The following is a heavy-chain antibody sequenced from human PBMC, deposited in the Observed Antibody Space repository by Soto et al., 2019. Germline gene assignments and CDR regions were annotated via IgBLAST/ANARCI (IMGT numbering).Heavy chain of an antibody. V-gene: IGHV1-2*04. CDR1: GYTFTGYY. CDR3: ARDIRYNWNDPPGYYYGMDV. D-gene: IGHD1-1*01. J-gene: IGHJ6*02. Sequence: ASVKVSCKASGYTFTGYYMHWVRQAPGQGLEWMGWINPNSGGTNYAQKFQGWVTMTRDTSISTAYMELSRLRSDDAAVYYCARDIRYNWNDPPGYYYGMDVWGQGTTVTVSS. CDR2: INPNSGGT.